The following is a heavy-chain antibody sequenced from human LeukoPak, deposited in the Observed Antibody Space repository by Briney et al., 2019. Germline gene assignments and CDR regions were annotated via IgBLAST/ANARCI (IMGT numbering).Heavy chain of an antibody. CDR1: GGSISSGSYY. CDR2: IYTSGST. Sequence: SQTLSLTCTVSGGSISSGSYYWSWIRQPAGKGLEWIGRIYTSGSTNYNPSLKSRVTISVDTSKNQFSLKLSSVTAADTAVYYCTREKEGYNFGLDYYYYYMDVWGNGTTVTVSS. J-gene: IGHJ6*03. CDR3: TREKEGYNFGLDYYYYYMDV. D-gene: IGHD5-18*01. V-gene: IGHV4-61*02.